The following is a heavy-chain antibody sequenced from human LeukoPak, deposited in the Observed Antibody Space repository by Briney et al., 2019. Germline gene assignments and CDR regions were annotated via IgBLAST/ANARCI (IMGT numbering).Heavy chain of an antibody. CDR1: GFSFTTYS. CDR2: ISISGSYI. CDR3: ARDRDPHGIGTTAIDY. D-gene: IGHD1-1*01. Sequence: GGSLTLSCAASGFSFTTYSMNWVRQAPGKGLEWVSSISISGSYIYYADSLKGRFTISRDNAKNSLYLQMNSLRAEDTAVYYCARDRDPHGIGTTAIDYWGQGTLVTVSS. V-gene: IGHV3-21*01. J-gene: IGHJ4*02.